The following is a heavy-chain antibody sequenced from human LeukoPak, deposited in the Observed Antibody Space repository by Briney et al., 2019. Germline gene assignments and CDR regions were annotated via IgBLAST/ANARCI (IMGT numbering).Heavy chain of an antibody. CDR1: GFTFSSYS. V-gene: IGHV3-21*01. CDR2: ISSSSSYI. J-gene: IGHJ3*02. D-gene: IGHD6-25*01. Sequence: GGSLRLSCAASGFTFSSYSMNWVRQAPGKGLEWVSSISSSSSYIYYADSVKGRFTISRDNAKNSLYLQMNSLRAEDTAVCYCAREDSSDNVAFDIWGQGTMVTVSS. CDR3: AREDSSDNVAFDI.